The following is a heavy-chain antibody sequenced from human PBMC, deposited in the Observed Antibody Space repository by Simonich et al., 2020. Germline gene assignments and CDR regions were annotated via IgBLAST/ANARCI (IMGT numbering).Heavy chain of an antibody. Sequence: GAEVKKPGASVKVSCKASGYTFTGYYMHWVRQAPGQGLEWMGRINPNSGGTNYAQKFQGRVTMTRDTSISTAYMELSRLRSDDTAVYYGARVPGIYYYYGMDVWGQGTTVTVSS. CDR2: INPNSGGT. V-gene: IGHV1-2*06. J-gene: IGHJ6*02. D-gene: IGHD3-10*01. CDR3: ARVPGIYYYYGMDV. CDR1: GYTFTGYY.